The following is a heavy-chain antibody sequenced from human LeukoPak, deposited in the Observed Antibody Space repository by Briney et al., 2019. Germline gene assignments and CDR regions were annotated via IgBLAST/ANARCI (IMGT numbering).Heavy chain of an antibody. J-gene: IGHJ3*02. CDR1: ESIFKRNY. Sequence: GLLRLSCPAPESIFKRNYLGWFRQVPGKGLGWVSTIYMDGRVFYAEAPKGGFTVSRDNRKSTLYLQMNSLRAEDTGVYYCAPLWGGLGDIWGQGTEVTVSS. V-gene: IGHV3-53*01. D-gene: IGHD7-27*01. CDR2: IYMDGRV. CDR3: APLWGGLGDI.